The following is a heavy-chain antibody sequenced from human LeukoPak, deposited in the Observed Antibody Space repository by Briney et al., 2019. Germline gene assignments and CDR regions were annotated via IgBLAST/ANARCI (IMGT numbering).Heavy chain of an antibody. CDR2: ISYDGSNK. D-gene: IGHD3-3*01. CDR3: AKDIAQASNYDFWSAFSYFYGMDV. J-gene: IGHJ6*02. V-gene: IGHV3-30*18. CDR1: GFTFSSYG. Sequence: PGGSLRLSCAASGFTFSSYGMHWVRQAPGKGLEWVAVISYDGSNKYYADSVKGRFTISRDNSKNTLYLQMNSLRAEDTAVYYCAKDIAQASNYDFWSAFSYFYGMDVWGQGTTVTVSS.